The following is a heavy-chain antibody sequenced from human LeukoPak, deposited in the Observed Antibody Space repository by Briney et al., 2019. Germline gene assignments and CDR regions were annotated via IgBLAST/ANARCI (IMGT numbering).Heavy chain of an antibody. J-gene: IGHJ4*02. Sequence: GGSLRLSCAASGFTFTNYAMNWVRQAPGKGLEWVSVISGSGGRTYYADFVKGRFTISRDNSKNTLYLQMNSLRAEDTAVYYCARRSGIAVAGAFDYWGQGTLVTVSS. V-gene: IGHV3-23*01. CDR3: ARRSGIAVAGAFDY. CDR2: ISGSGGRT. CDR1: GFTFTNYA. D-gene: IGHD6-19*01.